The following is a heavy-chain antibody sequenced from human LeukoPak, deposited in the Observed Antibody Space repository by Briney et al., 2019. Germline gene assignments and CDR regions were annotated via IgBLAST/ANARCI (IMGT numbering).Heavy chain of an antibody. J-gene: IGHJ4*02. V-gene: IGHV4-34*01. CDR3: ARGVNPRGVWFGELFFDY. D-gene: IGHD3-10*01. CDR1: SESFSGYF. Sequence: KPSETLSLTCAIYSESFSGYFWSWIRQPPGKGLEWIGEINYSGSTNYNPSLKSRVTISVDTSKNQFSLKLSSVTAADTAVYYCARGVNPRGVWFGELFFDYWGQGTLVTVSS. CDR2: INYSGST.